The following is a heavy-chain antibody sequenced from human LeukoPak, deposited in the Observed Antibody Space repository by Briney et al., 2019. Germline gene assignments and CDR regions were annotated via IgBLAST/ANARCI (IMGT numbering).Heavy chain of an antibody. CDR1: AFTFSSYW. V-gene: IGHV3-7*03. Sequence: GGSLRLSCAASAFTFSSYWMSWVRQAPGKGLEWVANINQDGSEKYYVDSVRGRFTISRDNAKNSLYLQMNSLRAEDTAVYYCARGGLYYDILTGYQEVYYYGMDVWGKGTTVTVSS. J-gene: IGHJ6*04. CDR3: ARGGLYYDILTGYQEVYYYGMDV. CDR2: INQDGSEK. D-gene: IGHD3-9*01.